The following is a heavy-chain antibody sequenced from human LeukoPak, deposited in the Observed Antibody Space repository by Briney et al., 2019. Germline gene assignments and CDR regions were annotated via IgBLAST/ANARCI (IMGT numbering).Heavy chain of an antibody. CDR3: ARLTYSSGWNIDY. CDR1: GFTFSSYG. J-gene: IGHJ4*02. CDR2: IRYDGSNE. Sequence: GGSLRLSCAASGFTFSSYGMHWVRQAPCKGLEWVAFIRYDGSNEYYADPVKGRFTISRDNSKNTVDLQMNSLRAEDTAVYYCARLTYSSGWNIDYWGLGTLVTVSS. V-gene: IGHV3-33*08. D-gene: IGHD6-19*01.